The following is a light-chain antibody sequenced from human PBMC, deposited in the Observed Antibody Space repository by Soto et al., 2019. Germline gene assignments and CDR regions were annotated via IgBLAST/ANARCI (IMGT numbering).Light chain of an antibody. CDR3: HQFGYSPRT. CDR1: QSVNSDY. J-gene: IGKJ1*01. V-gene: IGKV3-20*01. CDR2: ATS. Sequence: IVMTQSPATLSVSPGEKATLSCRSSQSVNSDYLAWFQQRPGQAPRLLIFATSRRATDIPDRFSGSGSGTDFTLAIRRLEPEDFAVYYCHQFGYSPRTFGQGTKVDIK.